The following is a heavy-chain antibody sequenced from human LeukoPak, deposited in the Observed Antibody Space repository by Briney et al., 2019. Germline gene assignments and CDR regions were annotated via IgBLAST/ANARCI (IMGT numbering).Heavy chain of an antibody. V-gene: IGHV3-23*01. Sequence: GGSLRLSCAASGFTFSSYAMSWVRQAPGRGLEWVSAISGSGGSTYYADSVKGRFTISRDNFKNTLYQQMNSLRDEDTVVYYCAKDENYYDSNGYLFWGQGTLVTVSS. J-gene: IGHJ4*02. CDR1: GFTFSSYA. D-gene: IGHD3-22*01. CDR2: ISGSGGST. CDR3: AKDENYYDSNGYLF.